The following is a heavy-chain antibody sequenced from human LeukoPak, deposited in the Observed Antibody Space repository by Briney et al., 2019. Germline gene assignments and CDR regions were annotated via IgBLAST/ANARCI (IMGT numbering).Heavy chain of an antibody. CDR2: ISSSSSYI. J-gene: IGHJ6*02. CDR1: GFTFSSYS. D-gene: IGHD3-3*01. V-gene: IGHV3-21*01. CDR3: ARDPPHYDFWSGYYTEDHYYYYYGMDV. Sequence: GRSLRLSCAASGFTFSSYSMNWVRQAPGKGLEWVSSISSSSSYIYYADSVKGRFTISRDNAKNSLYLQMNSLRAEGTAVYYCARDPPHYDFWSGYYTEDHYYYYYGMDVWGQGTTVTVSS.